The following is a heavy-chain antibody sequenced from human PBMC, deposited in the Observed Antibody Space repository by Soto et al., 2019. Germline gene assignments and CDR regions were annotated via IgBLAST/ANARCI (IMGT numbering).Heavy chain of an antibody. CDR2: IWYDGSNK. Sequence: HPGGSLRLSCAASGFTFSSYGMHWVRQAPGKGLEWVAVIWYDGSNKYYADSVKGRFTISRDNSKNTLYLQMNSLRAEDTAVYYCARDLGEDSSSWYLSPVLPWFDPWGQGTLVTVSS. CDR1: GFTFSSYG. D-gene: IGHD6-13*01. J-gene: IGHJ5*02. CDR3: ARDLGEDSSSWYLSPVLPWFDP. V-gene: IGHV3-33*01.